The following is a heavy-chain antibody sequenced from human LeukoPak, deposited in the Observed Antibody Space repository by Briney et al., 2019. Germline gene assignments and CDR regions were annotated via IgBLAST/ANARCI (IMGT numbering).Heavy chain of an antibody. V-gene: IGHV3-21*01. J-gene: IGHJ3*02. CDR2: ISSSSSYI. CDR3: ARAGGSYYAAFDI. D-gene: IGHD1-26*01. Sequence: PGGSLRLSCAASGFTFSSYSMNWVRQAPGKGLEWVSSISSSSSYIYYADSVKGRFTISRDNAKNSLYLQMNSLRAEDTAVYYCARAGGSYYAAFDIWGQGTMVTVSS. CDR1: GFTFSSYS.